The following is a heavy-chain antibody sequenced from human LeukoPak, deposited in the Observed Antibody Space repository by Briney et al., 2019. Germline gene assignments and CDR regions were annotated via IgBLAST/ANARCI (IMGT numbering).Heavy chain of an antibody. Sequence: ASLNASCTVSGYTLSELSMHCVRQAPGKGHEWMGGFDPEDGETIYTQKFQGRVTMTWDTSTSTVYMELSSLRSEDTAVYYCARDGAKWGFDYWGQGTLVTVSS. J-gene: IGHJ4*02. CDR1: GYTLSELS. D-gene: IGHD7-27*01. V-gene: IGHV1-24*01. CDR3: ARDGAKWGFDY. CDR2: FDPEDGET.